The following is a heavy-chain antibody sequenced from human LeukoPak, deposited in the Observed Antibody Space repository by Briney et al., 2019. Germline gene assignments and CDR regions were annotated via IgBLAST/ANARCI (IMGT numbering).Heavy chain of an antibody. CDR1: GFTFDDYA. J-gene: IGHJ6*03. D-gene: IGHD5-24*01. CDR3: AKSHGPHYYYYYMDV. V-gene: IGHV3-9*01. Sequence: GGSLRLSCAASGFTFDDYAMHWVRQAPGKGLEWVSGISWNSGSIGYADSVKGRFTISRDNSKNTLYLQMNSLRAEDTAVYYCAKSHGPHYYYYYMDVWGKGTTVTVSS. CDR2: ISWNSGSI.